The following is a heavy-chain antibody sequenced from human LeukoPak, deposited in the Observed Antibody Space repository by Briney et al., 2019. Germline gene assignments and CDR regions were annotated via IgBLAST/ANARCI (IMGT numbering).Heavy chain of an antibody. Sequence: SETLSLTCTVSGGSISSSSYYWGWIRQPPGKGLEWIGSIYYSGSTYYNPSLKSRVTISVDTSKNQFSPKLSSVTAADTAVYYCARGSLPHFDYWGQGTLVTVSS. CDR3: ARGSLPHFDY. J-gene: IGHJ4*02. CDR2: IYYSGST. V-gene: IGHV4-39*07. CDR1: GGSISSSSYY.